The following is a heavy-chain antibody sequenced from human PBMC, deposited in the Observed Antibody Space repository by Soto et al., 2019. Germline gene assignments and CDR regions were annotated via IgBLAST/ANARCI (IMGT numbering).Heavy chain of an antibody. V-gene: IGHV1-46*01. CDR3: ARAHSSSRRDAFDI. CDR2: ISPSGGST. Sequence: ASVKGSCKASGYTLTSYYMQWVRQAPGQGLEWMGIISPSGGSTSYAQKFQGRVTMTRDTSTSTVYMELSSLRSEDTAVYYCARAHSSSRRDAFDIWGQGTMVTVSS. D-gene: IGHD6-13*01. J-gene: IGHJ3*02. CDR1: GYTLTSYY.